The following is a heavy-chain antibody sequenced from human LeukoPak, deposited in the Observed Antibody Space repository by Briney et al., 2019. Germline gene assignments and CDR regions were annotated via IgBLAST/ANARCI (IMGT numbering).Heavy chain of an antibody. V-gene: IGHV1-2*02. J-gene: IGHJ4*02. CDR2: INPNSGGT. CDR1: GYTFTGYY. D-gene: IGHD6-13*01. Sequence: GASVKVSCKASGYTFTGYYMHWVRQAPGQGLEWMGWINPNSGGTNYAQKFQGRATMTRDTSISTAYMELSRLRSDDTAVYYCARSSIAAAASEGVDYWGQGTLVTVSS. CDR3: ARSSIAAAASEGVDY.